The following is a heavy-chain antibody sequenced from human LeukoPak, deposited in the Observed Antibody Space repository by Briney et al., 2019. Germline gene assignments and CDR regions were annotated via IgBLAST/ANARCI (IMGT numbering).Heavy chain of an antibody. J-gene: IGHJ4*02. CDR2: INHSGST. V-gene: IGHV4-34*01. D-gene: IGHD3-22*01. Sequence: NPSETLSLTCAVYGGSFSGYYWSWIRQPPGKGLEWIGEINHSGSTNYNPSLKSRVTISVDTSKNQFSLKLSSVTAADTAVYYCAREKYYDSSGYSFDYWGQGTLVTVSS. CDR3: AREKYYDSSGYSFDY. CDR1: GGSFSGYY.